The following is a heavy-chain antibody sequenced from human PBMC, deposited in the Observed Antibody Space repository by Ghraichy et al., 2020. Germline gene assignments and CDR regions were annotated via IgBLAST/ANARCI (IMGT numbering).Heavy chain of an antibody. D-gene: IGHD6-13*01. CDR2: ISDSGAST. J-gene: IGHJ4*02. CDR3: AKALDSSSWLLYRVDY. CDR1: GFTFRSYA. Sequence: GGTLRLSCAASGFTFRSYAMSWVRQAPGKGLDWVSAISDSGASTYYADSVKGRFSISRDNSKNTLYLQMNSLRAEDTAVYYCAKALDSSSWLLYRVDYWGQGTLVTVSS. V-gene: IGHV3-23*01.